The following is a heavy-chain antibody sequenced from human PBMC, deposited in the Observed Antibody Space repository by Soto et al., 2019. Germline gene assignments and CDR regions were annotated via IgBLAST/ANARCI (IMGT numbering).Heavy chain of an antibody. CDR3: ARGRVGATTDYFDY. V-gene: IGHV4-31*03. Sequence: SETLSLTCSVSGGSISRGGYYWSWIRQHPGRGLEWIGYIYYSGNTYYNPSLKSRVTISVDTSKNQFSLKLSAVTAADTAVYYCARGRVGATTDYFDYWGQGTLVTVSS. CDR1: GGSISRGGYY. J-gene: IGHJ4*02. D-gene: IGHD1-26*01. CDR2: IYYSGNT.